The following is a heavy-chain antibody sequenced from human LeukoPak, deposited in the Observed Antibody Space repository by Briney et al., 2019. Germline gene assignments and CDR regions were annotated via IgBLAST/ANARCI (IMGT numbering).Heavy chain of an antibody. D-gene: IGHD1-1*01. CDR3: ATTGNFYDMDV. CDR2: SSTVTGNI. Sequence: GGSLRLACAASGFAFISTSIHWLRQAPGKGLEWLSYSSTVTGNIYYADSVKGRFTISRDNAKSSLNLQMSSLRAEDTAVYFCATTGNFYDMDVWGKGTTVTVSS. J-gene: IGHJ6*03. V-gene: IGHV3-48*04. CDR1: GFAFISTS.